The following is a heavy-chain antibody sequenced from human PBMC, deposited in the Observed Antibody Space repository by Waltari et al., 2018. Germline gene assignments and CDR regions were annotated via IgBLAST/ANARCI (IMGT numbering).Heavy chain of an antibody. CDR1: GFIFADSG. V-gene: IGHV3-49*04. CDR2: ITSKAYGSAT. D-gene: IGHD6-19*01. J-gene: IGHJ4*02. Sequence: EVQLVESGGGLAQPGRSLRLSCTTSGFIFADSGMAWVRQAPGKGLEWVGFITSKAYGSATEHAASVEGRFTISRGDSKSITYLQMNSLKTEDTAMYYCTRDLAVTAYEYWGQGSLVIVSS. CDR3: TRDLAVTAYEY.